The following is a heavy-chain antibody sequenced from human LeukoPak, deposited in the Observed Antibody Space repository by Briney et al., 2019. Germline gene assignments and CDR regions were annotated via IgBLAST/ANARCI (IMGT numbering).Heavy chain of an antibody. CDR3: ARGEDSSGSKYLDAFDI. V-gene: IGHV3-48*03. CDR1: GFTFRTSE. D-gene: IGHD3-22*01. J-gene: IGHJ3*02. Sequence: GGSLTLSCAASGFTFRTSEMNWVRQAPGKGLEWVSYISSSGTTIYYADSVKGRFTISRDNAKNTLYLQMNSLRAEDTAVYYCARGEDSSGSKYLDAFDIWGQGTMVTVSS. CDR2: ISSSGTTI.